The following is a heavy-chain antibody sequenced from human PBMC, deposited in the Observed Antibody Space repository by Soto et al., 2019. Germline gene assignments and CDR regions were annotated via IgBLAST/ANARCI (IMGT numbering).Heavy chain of an antibody. D-gene: IGHD3-10*01. CDR2: IYYSGST. CDR1: GGSISSYY. V-gene: IGHV4-59*01. J-gene: IGHJ6*02. Sequence: SETLSLTCTVSGGSISSYYWSWIRQPPGKGLEWIGYIYYSGSTNYNPSLKSRVTISVDTSKNQFSLKLSSVTAADTAVYYCASGYYYGSGSHSYYYGMDVWGQGTTVTVSS. CDR3: ASGYYYGSGSHSYYYGMDV.